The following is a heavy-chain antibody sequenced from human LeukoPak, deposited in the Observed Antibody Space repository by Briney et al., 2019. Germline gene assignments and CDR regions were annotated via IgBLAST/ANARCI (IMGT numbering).Heavy chain of an antibody. J-gene: IGHJ5*02. CDR1: GFTFSSYA. CDR3: ARVRFDP. Sequence: GGSLRLSCAASGFTFSSYAMHWVRQAPGKGLEWVAVISYDGSNKYYADSVKGRFTISGDNSKNTLYLQMNSLRAEDTAVYYCARVRFDPWGQGTLVTVSS. V-gene: IGHV3-30*01. CDR2: ISYDGSNK.